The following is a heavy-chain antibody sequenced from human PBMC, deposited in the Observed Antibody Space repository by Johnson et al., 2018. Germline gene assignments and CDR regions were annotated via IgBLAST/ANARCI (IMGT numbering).Heavy chain of an antibody. CDR1: GFIFRNYA. Sequence: QVQLVQSGGGVVQPGRSLRLSCAASGFIFRNYAIHWVRQDPVKGLEWVAGILDDGSHEYYADSVKGRFTISRESSKNTLYLQMDSLRIEDTAIYYCAMDAKCPGGLSWYFDFWGRGTLVTVAS. V-gene: IGHV3-30-3*01. CDR3: AMDAKCPGGLSWYFDF. D-gene: IGHD3-10*01. J-gene: IGHJ2*01. CDR2: ILDDGSHE.